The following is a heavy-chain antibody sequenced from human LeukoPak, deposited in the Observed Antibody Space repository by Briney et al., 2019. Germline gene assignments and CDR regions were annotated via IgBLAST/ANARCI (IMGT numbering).Heavy chain of an antibody. CDR1: GGTFSSYA. CDR3: ASYIYSGYDLFAYYSSGMDV. V-gene: IGHV1-69*04. J-gene: IGHJ6*02. Sequence: SVKVSCKASGGTFSSYAISWVRQAPGQGLEWMGRIIPILGIANYAQKFQGRVAITADKSTSTAYMELSSLRSEDTAVYYCASYIYSGYDLFAYYSSGMDVWAKGPRSPSP. CDR2: IIPILGIA. D-gene: IGHD5-12*01.